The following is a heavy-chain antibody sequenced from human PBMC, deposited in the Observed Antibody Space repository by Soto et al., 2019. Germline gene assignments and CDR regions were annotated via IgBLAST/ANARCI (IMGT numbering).Heavy chain of an antibody. D-gene: IGHD6-19*01. Sequence: EVQLLESGGGLVQPGGSLRLSCAASGFTFSSYAMSWVRQGPGKGLERVSAISGSGVTTYYADSVKGRFTISRDNSKNTLYLQMNSLRAEDTAVYYCAKWSMGGIAVAWGQGTLVTVSS. V-gene: IGHV3-23*01. J-gene: IGHJ4*02. CDR3: AKWSMGGIAVA. CDR1: GFTFSSYA. CDR2: ISGSGVTT.